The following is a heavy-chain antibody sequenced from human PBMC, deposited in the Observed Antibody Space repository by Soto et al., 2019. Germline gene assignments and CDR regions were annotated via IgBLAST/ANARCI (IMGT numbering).Heavy chain of an antibody. D-gene: IGHD6-13*01. Sequence: ASVKVSCKASGYTFTSCAMSWVQQAPGQGLEWMGWISAYNGNTNYAQKLQGRVTMTTDTSTSTAYMELRSLRSDDTAVYYCARRYSSSWYRWFGPWGQGTLVTVSS. CDR2: ISAYNGNT. V-gene: IGHV1-18*01. CDR3: ARRYSSSWYRWFGP. CDR1: GYTFTSCA. J-gene: IGHJ5*02.